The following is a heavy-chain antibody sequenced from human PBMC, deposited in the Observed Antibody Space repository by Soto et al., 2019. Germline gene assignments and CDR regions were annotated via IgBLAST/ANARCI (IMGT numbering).Heavy chain of an antibody. CDR3: TTEGGDYYDSSGYPDAFDI. D-gene: IGHD3-22*01. J-gene: IGHJ3*02. CDR1: GFTFSNAW. CDR2: IKSKTDGGTT. V-gene: IGHV3-15*01. Sequence: PGGSLRLSCAASGFTFSNAWMIWVRQAPGKGLEWVGRIKSKTDGGTTDYAAPVKGRFTISRDDSKNTLYLQMNSLKTEDTAVYYCTTEGGDYYDSSGYPDAFDIWGQGTMVTVSS.